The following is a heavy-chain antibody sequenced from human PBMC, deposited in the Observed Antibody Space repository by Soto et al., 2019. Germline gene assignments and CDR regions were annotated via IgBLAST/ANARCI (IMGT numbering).Heavy chain of an antibody. Sequence: GGSLRLSCAASGFTFSSYSMNWVRQAPGKGLEWVSSISSSSSYIYYADSVKGRFTISRDNAKNSLYLQMNSLRAEDTAVYYCASPFVSSGYWGQGTLVTVSS. J-gene: IGHJ4*02. CDR2: ISSSSSYI. D-gene: IGHD5-18*01. V-gene: IGHV3-21*01. CDR1: GFTFSSYS. CDR3: ASPFVSSGY.